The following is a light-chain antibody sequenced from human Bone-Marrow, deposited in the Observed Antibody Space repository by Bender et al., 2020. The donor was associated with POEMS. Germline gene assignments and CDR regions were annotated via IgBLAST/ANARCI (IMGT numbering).Light chain of an antibody. CDR3: AAWEDSLNGWV. J-gene: IGLJ3*02. Sequence: QSALTQPASVSGSPGQSITISCTGTSSDIGNYNLVSWYQQPPGKAPKLMIFEDTKRPSGVSNRFSGSKSGNAASLTISGLQAEDEGDYYCAAWEDSLNGWVFGGGTKLTVL. CDR1: SSDIGNYNL. V-gene: IGLV2-23*01. CDR2: EDT.